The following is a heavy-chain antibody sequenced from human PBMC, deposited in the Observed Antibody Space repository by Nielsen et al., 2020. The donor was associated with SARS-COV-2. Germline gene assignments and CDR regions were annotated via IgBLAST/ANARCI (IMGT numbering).Heavy chain of an antibody. V-gene: IGHV3-30-3*01. CDR1: GFTFSSYA. D-gene: IGHD3-3*01. CDR2: ISYDGSNK. Sequence: SLKISCAASGFTFSSYAMHWVRQAPGKGLEWVAVISYDGSNKYYADSVKGRFTISRDNSNNTLFLQMDSLTADDTAVYFCARLSNFWSGYNDYWGQGTLVIVSS. J-gene: IGHJ4*02. CDR3: ARLSNFWSGYNDY.